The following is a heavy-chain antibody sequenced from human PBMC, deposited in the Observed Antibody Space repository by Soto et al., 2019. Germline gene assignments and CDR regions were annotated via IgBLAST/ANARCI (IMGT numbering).Heavy chain of an antibody. D-gene: IGHD3-3*01. V-gene: IGHV3-23*01. CDR1: GFTFSSYA. Sequence: EVQLLESGGGLVQPGGSLRLSCAASGFTFSSYAMSWVRQAPGKGLEWVSAISGRGGSTYYADSVKGRFTISRDNSKNTLYLQMNSLRAEDTAVYYCAKASYYDFWSGYFDYWGQGTLVTVSS. J-gene: IGHJ4*02. CDR3: AKASYYDFWSGYFDY. CDR2: ISGRGGST.